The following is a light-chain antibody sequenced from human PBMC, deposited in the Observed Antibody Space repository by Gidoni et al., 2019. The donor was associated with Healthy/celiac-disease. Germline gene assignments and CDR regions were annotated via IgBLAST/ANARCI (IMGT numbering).Light chain of an antibody. CDR3: QKYYSTPIT. CDR1: QSVLYSSNNKNY. V-gene: IGKV4-1*01. Sequence: DIVMSQSPDSLSVSLCERATINCKSSQSVLYSSNNKNYLAWYQQKPGQPHKLLIYWASTRESGVPDRFSGSGSGTDFTLTISSLQAEDVAVYYCQKYYSTPITFGQGTRLEIK. CDR2: WAS. J-gene: IGKJ5*01.